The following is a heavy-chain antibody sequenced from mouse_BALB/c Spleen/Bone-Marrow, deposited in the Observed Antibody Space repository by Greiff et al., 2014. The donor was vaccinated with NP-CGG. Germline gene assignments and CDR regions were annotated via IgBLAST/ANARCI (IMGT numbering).Heavy chain of an antibody. J-gene: IGHJ4*01. D-gene: IGHD1-2*01. CDR3: ARITTATGATDY. V-gene: IGHV2-9*02. CDR2: IWADGST. CDR1: GFSLTSYG. Sequence: VMLVESGPGLVAPSQSLSISCTVSGFSLTSYGVRWVRQPPGKGLEWLGVIWADGSTNYNSALMSGLSISKDNSKSQVFLKMNSLQTDDTAMYYCARITTATGATDYWGQGTSVTVSS.